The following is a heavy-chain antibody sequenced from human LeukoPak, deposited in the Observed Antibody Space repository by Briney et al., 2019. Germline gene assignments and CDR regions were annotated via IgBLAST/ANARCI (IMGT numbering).Heavy chain of an antibody. CDR2: ISGSGGST. Sequence: PGGSLRLSCAASGFTFSSYAMSWVRQAPGKGLEWVSAISGSGGSTYYADSVKGRFTISRDNAKNTVYLQMNGLRADDTAVYYCAGSGTYYVMSDFWGQGTLVTVSS. CDR3: AGSGTYYVMSDF. J-gene: IGHJ4*02. CDR1: GFTFSSYA. D-gene: IGHD1-26*01. V-gene: IGHV3-23*01.